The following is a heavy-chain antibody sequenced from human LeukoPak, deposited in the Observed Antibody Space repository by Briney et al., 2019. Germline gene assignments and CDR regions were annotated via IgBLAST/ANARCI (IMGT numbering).Heavy chain of an antibody. Sequence: GGSLRLSCAASGFSVSMKYMTWVRQAPGKGLEWVSVIFSGGTTYYADSVKGRFTVSRDNSKNMMYLQMNSLRAEDAAAYYCARFSGPGMQHYYYYMDAWGTGTTVTVSS. D-gene: IGHD3-10*01. CDR1: GFSVSMKY. CDR2: IFSGGTT. V-gene: IGHV3-53*01. CDR3: ARFSGPGMQHYYYYMDA. J-gene: IGHJ6*03.